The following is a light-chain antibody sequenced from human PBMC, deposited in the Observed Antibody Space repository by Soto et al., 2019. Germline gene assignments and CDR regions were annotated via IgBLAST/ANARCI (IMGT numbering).Light chain of an antibody. CDR1: QSISTY. V-gene: IGKV1-39*01. CDR2: GVF. J-gene: IGKJ2*01. Sequence: DIQMTQSPSSLSASVGDRVTITCRASQSISTYLNWYQQKPGKAPKLLIYGVFSWESGVPSRFSGSGSGTDFTLTISSLQPEYFAIYYCQQSYSTPPTFGQGTKVEIK. CDR3: QQSYSTPPT.